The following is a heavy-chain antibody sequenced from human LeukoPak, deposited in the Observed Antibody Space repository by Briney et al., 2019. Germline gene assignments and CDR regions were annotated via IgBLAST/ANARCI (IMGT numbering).Heavy chain of an antibody. D-gene: IGHD3-16*01. J-gene: IGHJ4*02. CDR2: IKSKTDGGTT. CDR1: GFTFSNAW. Sequence: SGGSLRLSCAASGFTFSNAWMNWVRQAPGKGLEWVGRIKSKTDGGTTDYAAPVKGRFTISRDDSKNTLYLQMNSLRAEDTAVYYCADNYDYVWGSFDYWGQGTLVTVSS. V-gene: IGHV3-15*07. CDR3: ADNYDYVWGSFDY.